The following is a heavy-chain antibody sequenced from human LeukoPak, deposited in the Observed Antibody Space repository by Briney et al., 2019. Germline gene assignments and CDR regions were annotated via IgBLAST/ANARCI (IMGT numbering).Heavy chain of an antibody. D-gene: IGHD1-26*01. V-gene: IGHV4-39*01. CDR1: GASVSGSAYY. Sequence: SETLSLTCTVSGASVSGSAYYWGWIRQPPGKGLEWIGNIYYSGSTYYNESLESQVTISIATSKNQFSLKLTSLTVTATARYYCAKSGGYGLIDCWGQGTLVTVSS. J-gene: IGHJ4*02. CDR2: IYYSGST. CDR3: AKSGGYGLIDC.